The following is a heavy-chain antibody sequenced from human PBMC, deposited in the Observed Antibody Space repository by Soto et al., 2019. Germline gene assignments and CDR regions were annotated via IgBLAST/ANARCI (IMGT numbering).Heavy chain of an antibody. J-gene: IGHJ3*02. D-gene: IGHD3-10*01. CDR2: IDYSGST. Sequence: SETLSLTCTVSGGFFSSGSYYWSWIRQPPGKELEWIGYIDYSGSTNYNPSLKSRVTIAVDTFKNQFSMKLSSVTAADTAVYYCARVITMVRGVIRFYDAFDIWGQGTMVTVSS. CDR1: GGFFSSGSYY. CDR3: ARVITMVRGVIRFYDAFDI. V-gene: IGHV4-61*01.